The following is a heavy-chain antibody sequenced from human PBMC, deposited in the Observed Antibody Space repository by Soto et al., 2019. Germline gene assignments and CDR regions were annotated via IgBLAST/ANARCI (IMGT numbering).Heavy chain of an antibody. V-gene: IGHV3-48*01. CDR3: ARLPSWADPCSDY. Sequence: EVQLVESGGGLVQPGGSLRLSCAASGFTFSSYSMNWVRQAPGKGLEWVSYISSSSSTIYYADSVKGRFTISRDNAKNSLYLQMNSLRAEDTAVYYCARLPSWADPCSDYWGQGTLVTVSS. CDR2: ISSSSSTI. D-gene: IGHD2-2*01. J-gene: IGHJ4*02. CDR1: GFTFSSYS.